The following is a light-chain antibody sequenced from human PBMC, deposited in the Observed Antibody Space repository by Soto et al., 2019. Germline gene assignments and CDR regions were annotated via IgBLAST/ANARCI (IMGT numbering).Light chain of an antibody. CDR2: GAS. CDR1: QSVSSN. CDR3: QQYNNWPV. Sequence: EIVMTQSPATLSVSPGERATLSCRASQSVSSNLAWYQQKPRQAPRLLIYGASTRATGIPARFSGSGSGTEFTLTISSLQSEDFAVYYCQQYNNWPVFGGGTKVDIK. V-gene: IGKV3-15*01. J-gene: IGKJ4*01.